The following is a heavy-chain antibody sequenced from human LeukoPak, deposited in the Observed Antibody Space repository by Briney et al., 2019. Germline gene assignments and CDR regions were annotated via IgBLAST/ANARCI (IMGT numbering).Heavy chain of an antibody. D-gene: IGHD2-15*01. Sequence: GGSLRLSCAASGFTFSSYSMNWVRQAPGKGLEWISYISSSTSTIYYADSVKGRFTISRDNVKSSLYLQMNSLRAEDTAVFYCARDLRSCSGGDCYRLDAFAIWGQGTMVTVSS. V-gene: IGHV3-48*01. J-gene: IGHJ3*02. CDR3: ARDLRSCSGGDCYRLDAFAI. CDR1: GFTFSSYS. CDR2: ISSSTSTI.